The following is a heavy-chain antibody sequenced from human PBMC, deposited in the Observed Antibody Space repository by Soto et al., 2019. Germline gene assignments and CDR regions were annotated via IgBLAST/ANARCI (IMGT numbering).Heavy chain of an antibody. CDR3: ARTSSGGFDL. CDR2: IIPIFGTA. Sequence: QVQLVQSGAEVKKPGSSVKVSCKASGGTLISYAISWVRQAPGQGLEWMGGIIPIFGTANYAQKFQGRVTITADESTSTADMELSSLRSEDTALYYCARTSSGGFDLLGRGNLVTGSS. J-gene: IGHJ2*01. CDR1: GGTLISYA. V-gene: IGHV1-69*01. D-gene: IGHD6-19*01.